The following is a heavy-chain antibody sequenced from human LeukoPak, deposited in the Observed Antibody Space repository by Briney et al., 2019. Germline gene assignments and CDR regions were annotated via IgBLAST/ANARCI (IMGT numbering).Heavy chain of an antibody. V-gene: IGHV3-49*03. CDR1: GFTFGDYA. CDR3: TRDKGYHGSGSYRPTGYYGMDV. D-gene: IGHD3-10*01. J-gene: IGHJ6*02. Sequence: GGSLRLSCTGPGFTFGDYAMSWFRQAPGKGLEWVGFIRSKAYGGTTEYAASVKGGFTISRDDSKSIAYLQMNSLKTEDTAVYYCTRDKGYHGSGSYRPTGYYGMDVWGQGTTVTVSS. CDR2: IRSKAYGGTT.